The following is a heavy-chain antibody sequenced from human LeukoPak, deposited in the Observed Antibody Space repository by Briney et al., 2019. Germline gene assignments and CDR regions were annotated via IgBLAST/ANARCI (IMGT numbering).Heavy chain of an antibody. D-gene: IGHD3-22*01. Sequence: GGGLRLSCEASGFTFSTSWMTWVRQAPGRVPEWVANIKRDEGAEHYVDSVKRRFSISRDKAKNSVYLQMNNLRVEDTDVYYCASSSYYYDGQGYPDYWGKGTLVTVSS. CDR1: GFTFSTSW. J-gene: IGHJ4*02. CDR2: IKRDEGAE. V-gene: IGHV3-7*01. CDR3: ASSSYYYDGQGYPDY.